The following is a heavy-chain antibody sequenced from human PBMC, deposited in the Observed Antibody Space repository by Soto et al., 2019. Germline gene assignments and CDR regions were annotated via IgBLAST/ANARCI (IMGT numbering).Heavy chain of an antibody. CDR1: GFTFSSYA. CDR3: AKDHYDFWSGYFGY. J-gene: IGHJ4*02. CDR2: ISGSGGST. V-gene: IGHV3-23*01. D-gene: IGHD3-3*01. Sequence: PGGSLRLSCGASGFTFSSYAISWGRQAPGKGLEWVSAISGSGGSTYYADSVKGRFTISRDNSKNTLYLQMNSLRAEDTAVYYCAKDHYDFWSGYFGYWGQGTLVTVSS.